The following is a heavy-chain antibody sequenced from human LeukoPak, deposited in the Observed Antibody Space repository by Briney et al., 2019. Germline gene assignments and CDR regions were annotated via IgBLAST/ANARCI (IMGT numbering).Heavy chain of an antibody. J-gene: IGHJ4*02. CDR1: GFTFSSYS. D-gene: IGHD6-6*01. Sequence: PGRSLRLSCAASGFTFSSYSLHWVRQAPGKGPEWVAVISPDGNNEYYAHSVKGRITISRDDSKKTVYLQLNSLRAEDTAVYYCAREKKQLVPGPFDYWGQGTLVTVSS. CDR3: AREKKQLVPGPFDY. V-gene: IGHV3-30-3*01. CDR2: ISPDGNNE.